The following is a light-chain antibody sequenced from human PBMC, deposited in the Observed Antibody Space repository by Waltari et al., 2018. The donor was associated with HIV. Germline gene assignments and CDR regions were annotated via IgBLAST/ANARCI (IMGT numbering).Light chain of an antibody. V-gene: IGKV3-15*01. J-gene: IGKJ5*01. CDR1: QSVSSN. CDR2: GAS. Sequence: EIVMTQSPATLSVSPGERATLSCRASQSVSSNLAWYRQKPGQAPRLLIFGASTRATGIPARLSGSGSGTEFALTISGLQSEDFAVYYCQQYNNWPITFGQGTRLEIK. CDR3: QQYNNWPIT.